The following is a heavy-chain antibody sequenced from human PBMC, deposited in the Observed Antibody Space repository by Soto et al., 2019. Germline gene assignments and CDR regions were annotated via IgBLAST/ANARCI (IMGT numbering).Heavy chain of an antibody. D-gene: IGHD6-25*01. V-gene: IGHV3-23*01. J-gene: IGHJ3*02. CDR2: ISGNGGST. CDR3: AGGQAGGYGDRVSWAFDI. CDR1: GFIFSSYA. Sequence: EVPLLESGGGLVQPGGSLRLSCAASGFIFSSYAMSWVRQAPGKGLEWVSAISGNGGSTYDADSVKGRFTISRDNCKKPLELQMSGLRAKDTAVYDWAGGQAGGYGDRVSWAFDIWGQGTMVAVSS.